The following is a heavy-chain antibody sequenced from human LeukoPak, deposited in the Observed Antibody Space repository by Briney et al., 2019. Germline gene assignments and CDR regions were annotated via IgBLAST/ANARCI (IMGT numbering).Heavy chain of an antibody. CDR1: GFTFSSYS. D-gene: IGHD3-22*01. CDR2: ISSSSSYI. V-gene: IGHV3-21*01. CDR3: AREDYYDSSGYYYVGSGSCDY. Sequence: GGSLRLSCAASGFTFSSYSMNWVRQAPGKGLEWVSSISSSSSYIYYADSVKGRFTISRDNAKNSLYLQMNSLRAEDTAVYYCAREDYYDSSGYYYVGSGSCDYWGQGTLVTVSS. J-gene: IGHJ4*02.